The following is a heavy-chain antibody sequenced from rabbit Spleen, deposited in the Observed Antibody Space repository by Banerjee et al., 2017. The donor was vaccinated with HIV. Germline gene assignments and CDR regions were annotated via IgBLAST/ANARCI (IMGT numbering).Heavy chain of an antibody. V-gene: IGHV1S40*01. Sequence: QSLEESGGGLVQPEGSLALTCKASGFSFSSSDYICWVRQAPGKGLEWISCIAGSGSDFTYSATWAKGRFTISKASSTTVTLQMTSLTVADTATYFCARDTGSSFSSYGMDLWGPGTLVTVS. CDR3: ARDTGSSFSSYGMDL. J-gene: IGHJ6*01. CDR1: GFSFSSSDY. D-gene: IGHD8-1*01. CDR2: IAGSGSDFT.